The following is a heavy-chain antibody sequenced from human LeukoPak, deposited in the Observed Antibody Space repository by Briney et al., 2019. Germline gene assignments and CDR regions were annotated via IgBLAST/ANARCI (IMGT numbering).Heavy chain of an antibody. Sequence: GGSLRLSCAASGFTFSSYGMHWVRQAPGKGLEWVAFIRYDGSNKYYADSVKGRFTISRDNSKNTLYLQMNSLRAEDTAVYYCAKRFLEWIDAFDIWGQGTMVTVSS. D-gene: IGHD3-3*01. CDR2: IRYDGSNK. J-gene: IGHJ3*02. CDR3: AKRFLEWIDAFDI. V-gene: IGHV3-30*02. CDR1: GFTFSSYG.